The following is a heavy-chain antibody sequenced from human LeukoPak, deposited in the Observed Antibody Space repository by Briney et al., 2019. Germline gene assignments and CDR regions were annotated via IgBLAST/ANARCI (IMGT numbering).Heavy chain of an antibody. CDR1: GGSISSGDYY. CDR3: AREDQYSSSSGDY. CDR2: IYYSGST. D-gene: IGHD6-6*01. V-gene: IGHV4-30-4*08. Sequence: SETQSLTCTVSGGSISSGDYYWSWIRQPPGKGLEWIGYIYYSGSTYYNPSLKSRVTISVDTSKNQLSLKLSSVTAADTAVYYCAREDQYSSSSGDYWGQGTLVTVSS. J-gene: IGHJ4*02.